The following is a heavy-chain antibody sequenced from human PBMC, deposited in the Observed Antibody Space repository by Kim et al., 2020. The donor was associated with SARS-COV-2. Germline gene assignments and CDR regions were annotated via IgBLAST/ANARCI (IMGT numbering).Heavy chain of an antibody. CDR2: INAGNGNT. CDR3: SRAELLLWFGESLLDYYGMDV. D-gene: IGHD3-10*01. J-gene: IGHJ6*02. V-gene: IGHV1-3*01. CDR1: GYTFTSYA. Sequence: SVKVSCKASGYTFTSYAMHWVRQAPGPRLEWMGLINAGNGNTKYSQKFQGRVTITRDTSASTAYMELSSLRSEDTAVYYCSRAELLLWFGESLLDYYGMDVWGQGTTVTVSS.